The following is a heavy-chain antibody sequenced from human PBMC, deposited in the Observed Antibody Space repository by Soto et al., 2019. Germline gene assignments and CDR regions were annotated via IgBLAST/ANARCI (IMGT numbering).Heavy chain of an antibody. CDR1: GGTFSSYA. Sequence: SVKVSCKASGGTFSSYAISWVRQAPGQGLEWMGGIIPIFGTANYAQKFQGRVTITADESTSTAYMELSSLRSEDTAVYYCAGDLRCYSGYDLDYYYGMDVWGQGTPVTVSS. CDR2: IIPIFGTA. J-gene: IGHJ6*02. CDR3: AGDLRCYSGYDLDYYYGMDV. D-gene: IGHD5-12*01. V-gene: IGHV1-69*13.